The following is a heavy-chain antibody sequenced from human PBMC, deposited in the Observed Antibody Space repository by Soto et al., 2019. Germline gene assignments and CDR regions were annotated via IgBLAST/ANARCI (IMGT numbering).Heavy chain of an antibody. Sequence: ASVKVSCKASGDSFTDYHIHWVRQAPGQGLEWLGRINPKSGGTSTAQKFQGWVTMTTDTSISTASTELTRLTSDDTAIYYCARGDSTDCSNGVCSFFYNHDMDVWGQGTTVTVSS. CDR3: ARGDSTDCSNGVCSFFYNHDMDV. D-gene: IGHD2-8*01. J-gene: IGHJ6*02. CDR2: INPKSGGT. V-gene: IGHV1-2*04. CDR1: GDSFTDYH.